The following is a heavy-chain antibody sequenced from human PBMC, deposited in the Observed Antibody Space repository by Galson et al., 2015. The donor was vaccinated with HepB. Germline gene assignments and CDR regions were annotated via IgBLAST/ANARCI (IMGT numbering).Heavy chain of an antibody. V-gene: IGHV3-74*01. CDR1: GFTFSSYC. D-gene: IGHD2/OR15-2a*01. J-gene: IGHJ6*04. Sequence: SLRLSCATSGFTFSSYCMHWVRQAPGKGLVWVSRINSDGSSTSYADSVQGRFTISRDNAKDTLYLQMNSLRAEDTAVYYCARVFRISVDVWGKGTTVTVSS. CDR2: INSDGSST. CDR3: ARVFRISVDV.